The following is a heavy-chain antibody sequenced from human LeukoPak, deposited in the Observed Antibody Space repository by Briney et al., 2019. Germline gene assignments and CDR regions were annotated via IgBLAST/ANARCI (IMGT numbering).Heavy chain of an antibody. J-gene: IGHJ4*02. CDR3: ARGSHCSGGSCYSAYFDY. CDR1: GGSFRGYY. Sequence: SETLSLTCAVYGGSFRGYYWSWIRQPPGKGLEWIGEINHSGSTNYNPSLKSRVTISVDTSKNQFSLKLSSVTAADTAVYYCARGSHCSGGSCYSAYFDYWGQGTLVTVSS. CDR2: INHSGST. V-gene: IGHV4-34*01. D-gene: IGHD2-15*01.